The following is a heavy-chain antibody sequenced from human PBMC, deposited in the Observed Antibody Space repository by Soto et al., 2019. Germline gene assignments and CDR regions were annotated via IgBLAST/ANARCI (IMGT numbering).Heavy chain of an antibody. CDR3: AREYMATIDY. CDR1: GFTFSSYW. J-gene: IGHJ4*02. D-gene: IGHD5-12*01. CDR2: INSDGSST. Sequence: PVWSLRLSCAASGFTFSSYWMHWVRQAPGKGLVWVSRINSDGSSTSYADSVKGRFTISRDNAKNTLYLQMNSLRAEDTAVYYCAREYMATIDYWGQGTLVTAPS. V-gene: IGHV3-74*01.